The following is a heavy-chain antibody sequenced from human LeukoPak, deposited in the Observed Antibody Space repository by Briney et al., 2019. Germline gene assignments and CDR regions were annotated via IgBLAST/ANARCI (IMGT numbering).Heavy chain of an antibody. Sequence: SETLSLTCTVSGGSISGYYWSWIRQPPGKGLEWIGYIYYSGSTKYNPSLKSRVTISADTSKNQFSLKLSSVTAADTAVYYCARDEIVGASYGFDYWGQGTLVTVSS. D-gene: IGHD1-26*01. CDR3: ARDEIVGASYGFDY. CDR2: IYYSGST. CDR1: GGSISGYY. J-gene: IGHJ4*02. V-gene: IGHV4-59*12.